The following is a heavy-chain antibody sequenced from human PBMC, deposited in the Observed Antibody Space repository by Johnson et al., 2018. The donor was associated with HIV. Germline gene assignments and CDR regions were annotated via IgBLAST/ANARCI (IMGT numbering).Heavy chain of an antibody. V-gene: IGHV3-23*03. CDR3: ARGRPSGSHDAFDI. CDR2: TYSGGST. D-gene: IGHD3-22*01. CDR1: GFTFSSYA. J-gene: IGHJ3*02. Sequence: VQLVESGGGLVQPGGSLRLSCAASGFTFSSYAMSWVRQAPGKGLEWVSVTYSGGSTYYADSVKGRFNISSDISKNSLYLQMNSLRAEDTAVYYCARGRPSGSHDAFDIWGQGTMVTVSS.